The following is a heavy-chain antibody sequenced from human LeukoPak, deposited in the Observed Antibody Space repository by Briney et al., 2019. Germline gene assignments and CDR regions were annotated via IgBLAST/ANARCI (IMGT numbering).Heavy chain of an antibody. CDR3: ARGGKTGTTRSDWFDP. CDR1: GYTFTGYY. Sequence: GASVKVSCKASGYTFTGYYMHWVRQAPGQGLEWMGWINPNSGGTNYAQKFQGRVTMTRDTSISTAYMELSRLRSDDTAVYYCARGGKTGTTRSDWFDPWGQGTLVTVSS. D-gene: IGHD1-14*01. V-gene: IGHV1-2*02. CDR2: INPNSGGT. J-gene: IGHJ5*02.